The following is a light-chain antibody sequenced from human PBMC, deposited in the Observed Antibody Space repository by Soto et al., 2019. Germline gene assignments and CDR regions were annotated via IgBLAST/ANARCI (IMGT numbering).Light chain of an antibody. CDR2: ALS. V-gene: IGKV1-39*01. CDR3: QQSPGTPFT. Sequence: DIQVTQSPSSLSASIGDRVIISCRASQRMSTSLHWFHQKPGKPPKLLIYALSNLQRAVPSRFSGSGTGTQFTLIMSSVETEDFGCSFCQQSPGTPFTFGGGTKTQI. J-gene: IGKJ4*02. CDR1: QRMSTS.